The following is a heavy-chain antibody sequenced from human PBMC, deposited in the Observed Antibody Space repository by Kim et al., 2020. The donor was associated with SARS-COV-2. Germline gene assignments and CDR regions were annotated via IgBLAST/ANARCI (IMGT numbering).Heavy chain of an antibody. CDR3: ATRLDY. CDR1: GFTFSTYS. CDR2: ISTTSSTK. Sequence: GGSLRLSCAGSGFTFSTYSMNWVRQAPGKGLEWVSYISTTSSTKYYADSVKGRFTISRDNARNSLYLQMNSLRAEDTAVYYCATRLDYWGQGTLVTGSS. J-gene: IGHJ4*02. V-gene: IGHV3-48*01.